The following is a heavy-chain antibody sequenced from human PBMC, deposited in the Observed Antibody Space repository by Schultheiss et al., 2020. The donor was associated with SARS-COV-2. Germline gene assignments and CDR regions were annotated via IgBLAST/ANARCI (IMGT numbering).Heavy chain of an antibody. V-gene: IGHV3-30*04. CDR1: GFTFSSYA. CDR3: ASSYTY. CDR2: ISYDGSNK. J-gene: IGHJ4*02. Sequence: GGSLRLSCAASGFTFSSYAMHWVRQAPGKGLEWVAVISYDGSNKYYADSVRGRFTISRDNAKNSLYLQMNSLRAEDTAVYFCASSYTYWGQGTQVTVSS. D-gene: IGHD3-16*01.